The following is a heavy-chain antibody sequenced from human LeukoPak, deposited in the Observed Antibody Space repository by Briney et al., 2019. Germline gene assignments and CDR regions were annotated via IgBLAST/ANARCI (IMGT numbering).Heavy chain of an antibody. D-gene: IGHD3-3*01. Sequence: PGGSLRLSCAASGFTFSSYAMSWVRPAPGKGLEGVSVISGSGGSTYYADSVKGRFTISRDNSKNTLYLQMNRLRAEDTAVYYCAKIKGFWSGFIDYWGQGTLVTVSS. J-gene: IGHJ4*02. V-gene: IGHV3-23*01. CDR1: GFTFSSYA. CDR3: AKIKGFWSGFIDY. CDR2: ISGSGGST.